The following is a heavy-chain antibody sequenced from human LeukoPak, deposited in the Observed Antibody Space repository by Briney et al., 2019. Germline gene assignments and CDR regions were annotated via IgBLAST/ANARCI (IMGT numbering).Heavy chain of an antibody. CDR2: ISWDGGST. CDR1: GFTFDDYT. J-gene: IGHJ6*02. Sequence: GGSLRLSCAASGFTFDDYTMHWVRQAPGKGLEWVSLISWDGGSTYYADSVKGRFTISRDNSKNSLYLQMNSLRTEDTALYYCAKDVSDYDPSVYYGMDVGGQGTTVSVSS. D-gene: IGHD5-12*01. CDR3: AKDVSDYDPSVYYGMDV. V-gene: IGHV3-43*01.